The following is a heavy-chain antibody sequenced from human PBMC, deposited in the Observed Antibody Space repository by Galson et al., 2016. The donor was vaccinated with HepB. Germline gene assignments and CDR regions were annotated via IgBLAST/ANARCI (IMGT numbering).Heavy chain of an antibody. CDR2: VGTAGAP. J-gene: IGHJ2*01. Sequence: SLRLSCAASGFPFSSYDMHWVRQTTGKSLEWVAGVGTAGAPSYPVSVEGRFTISRDNAKNSFFLQMDNLRGGDTAVYYCTRGRWFFDLWGRGTLVTVSS. CDR1: GFPFSSYD. V-gene: IGHV3-13*05. CDR3: TRGRWFFDL.